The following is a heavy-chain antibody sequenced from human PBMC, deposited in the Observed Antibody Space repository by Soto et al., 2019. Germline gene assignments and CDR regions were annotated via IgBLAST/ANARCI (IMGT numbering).Heavy chain of an antibody. CDR3: AIVTAETAYHYFDF. CDR2: IDPSDSYI. D-gene: IGHD1-1*01. Sequence: PGESRKISCKGSGYKFTNYWLSWVRQTPGKGLEWMGRIDPSDSYINYSPSSRGHVTISIDESISTAHLQWSSLKASDTATYYCAIVTAETAYHYFDFWGQGTLVTVSS. CDR1: GYKFTNYW. V-gene: IGHV5-10-1*01. J-gene: IGHJ4*02.